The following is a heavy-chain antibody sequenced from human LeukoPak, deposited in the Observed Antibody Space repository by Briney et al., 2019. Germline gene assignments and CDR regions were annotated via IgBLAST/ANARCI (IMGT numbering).Heavy chain of an antibody. CDR2: INPNSGGT. CDR3: ARDGRDYGDYDWFDP. J-gene: IGHJ5*02. D-gene: IGHD4-17*01. Sequence: ASVKVSCKASGYTFTGYYMHWVRQAPGQGLEWMGWINPNSGGTNYAQKFQGRVTMTRDTSISTAYMELSRLRSEDTAVYYCARDGRDYGDYDWFDPWGQGTLVTVSS. V-gene: IGHV1-2*02. CDR1: GYTFTGYY.